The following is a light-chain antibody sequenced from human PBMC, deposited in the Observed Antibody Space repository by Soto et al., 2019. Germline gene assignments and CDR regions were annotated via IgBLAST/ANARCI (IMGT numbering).Light chain of an antibody. CDR2: GAS. J-gene: IGKJ5*01. CDR1: QGISSY. V-gene: IGKV1-9*01. Sequence: DIQLTQSPSFLSASVGDRVTITCRASQGISSYLAWYQQKPRKAPEVLIFGASTLQSGVPSRFSGSGSGTEFTLTISSLQPEDFATYYCQQLMSYPITFGQGIRLEIK. CDR3: QQLMSYPIT.